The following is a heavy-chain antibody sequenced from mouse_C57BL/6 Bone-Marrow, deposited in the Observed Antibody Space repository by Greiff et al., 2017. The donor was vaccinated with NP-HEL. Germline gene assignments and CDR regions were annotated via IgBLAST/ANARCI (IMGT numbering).Heavy chain of an antibody. CDR2: IHPNSGST. CDR3: ARGGGITTGVPFAY. CDR1: GYTFTSYW. Sequence: QVQLQQPGAELVKPGASVKLSCKASGYTFTSYWMHWVKQRPGQGLEWIGMIHPNSGSTNYNEKFKSKATLTVDKSSSTAYMQLSSLTSEDSAVYYCARGGGITTGVPFAYWGQGTLVTVSA. V-gene: IGHV1-64*01. J-gene: IGHJ3*01. D-gene: IGHD2-4*01.